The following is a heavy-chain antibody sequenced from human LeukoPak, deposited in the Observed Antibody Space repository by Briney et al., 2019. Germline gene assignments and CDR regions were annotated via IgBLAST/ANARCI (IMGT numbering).Heavy chain of an antibody. J-gene: IGHJ4*02. CDR1: GDSINSFY. V-gene: IGHV4-4*07. CDR2: IYTSGST. D-gene: IGHD1-14*01. Sequence: SETLSLTCTVSGDSINSFYWSWIRQPAGKGLEWIGRIYTSGSTYYHPSLKSRLTISVDTSKNQFSLKLSSVTAADTAVYYCASLHTPGYFDYWGQGTLVTVSS. CDR3: ASLHTPGYFDY.